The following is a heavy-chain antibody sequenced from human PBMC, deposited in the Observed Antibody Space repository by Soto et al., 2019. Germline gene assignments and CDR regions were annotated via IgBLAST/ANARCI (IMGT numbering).Heavy chain of an antibody. CDR2: INPSGGST. D-gene: IGHD6-19*01. J-gene: IGHJ5*02. Sequence: GASVKVSCKASGYTFTSYYMHWVRQAPGQGLEWMGIINPSGGSTSYAQKFQGRVTMTRDTSTSTAYMELSSLRSEDTAVYYCAREEEIAVAGTGWFDPWGQGTLVTVSS. V-gene: IGHV1-46*01. CDR3: AREEEIAVAGTGWFDP. CDR1: GYTFTSYY.